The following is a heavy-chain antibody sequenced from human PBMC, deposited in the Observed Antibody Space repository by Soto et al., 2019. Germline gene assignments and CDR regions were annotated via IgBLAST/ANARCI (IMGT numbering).Heavy chain of an antibody. D-gene: IGHD5-12*01. J-gene: IGHJ4*02. CDR2: IYHSGST. Sequence: PSEILSLTCAVSGGSISRGGYSWSWIRQPPGKGLEWIGYIYHSGSTYYNPSLKSRVTISVDRSKNQFSLKLSSVTAADTAVYYCAAGGGLPRYYWGQGTLVTVSS. V-gene: IGHV4-30-2*01. CDR1: GGSISRGGYS. CDR3: AAGGGLPRYY.